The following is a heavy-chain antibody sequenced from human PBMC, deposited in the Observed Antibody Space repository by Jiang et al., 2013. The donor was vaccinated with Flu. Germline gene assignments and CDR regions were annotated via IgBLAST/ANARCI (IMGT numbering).Heavy chain of an antibody. V-gene: IGHV3-49*04. D-gene: IGHD3-10*01. CDR2: IRSKAYGGTT. CDR3: TRVRGDDAFDI. Sequence: SLRLSCTASGFTFGDYAMSWVRQAPGKGLEWVGFIRSKAYGGTTEYAASVKGRFTISRDDSKSIAYLQMNSLKTEDTAVYYCTRVRGDDAFDIWGQGTMVTVYS. CDR1: GFTFGDYA. J-gene: IGHJ3*02.